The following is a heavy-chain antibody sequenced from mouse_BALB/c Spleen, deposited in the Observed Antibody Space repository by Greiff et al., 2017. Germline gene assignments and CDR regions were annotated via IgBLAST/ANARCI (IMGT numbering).Heavy chain of an antibody. CDR2: ISSGGSYT. Sequence: EVQVVESGGGLVKPGGSLKLSCAASGFTFSSYAMSWVRQSPEKRLEWVAEISSGGSYTYYPDTVTGRFTISRDNAKNTLYLEMSSLRSEDTAMYYCARSGFTTATGSWFAYWGQGTLVTVSA. J-gene: IGHJ3*01. CDR3: ARSGFTTATGSWFAY. V-gene: IGHV5-9-4*01. D-gene: IGHD1-2*01. CDR1: GFTFSSYA.